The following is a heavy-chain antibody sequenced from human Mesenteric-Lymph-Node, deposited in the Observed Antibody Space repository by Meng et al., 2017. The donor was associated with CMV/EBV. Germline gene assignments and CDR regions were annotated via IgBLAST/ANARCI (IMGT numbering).Heavy chain of an antibody. Sequence: GSLRLSCTVSGGPISSYYWSWIRQPPGKGLEWIGYIYYSGSTDYNPSLKSRVTISVDTSQNQFSLRLSSVTAADTAVYYCAGDSFSGSGRSMLGYWGQGALVTVSS. CDR3: AGDSFSGSGRSMLGY. D-gene: IGHD3-10*01. CDR1: GGPISSYY. CDR2: IYYSGST. J-gene: IGHJ4*02. V-gene: IGHV4-59*01.